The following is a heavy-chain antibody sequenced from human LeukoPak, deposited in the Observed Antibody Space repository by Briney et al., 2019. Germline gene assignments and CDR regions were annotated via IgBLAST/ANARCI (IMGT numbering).Heavy chain of an antibody. CDR3: ARAFYSSGWFDY. J-gene: IGHJ4*02. CDR1: GGSTSSYY. D-gene: IGHD6-19*01. Sequence: PSETLSLTRTVSGGSTSSYYWSWIRQPPGKGLEWIGYIYYSGSTNYNPSLKSRVTISVDTSKNQFSLKLSSVTAADTAVYYCARAFYSSGWFDYWGQGTLVTVSS. CDR2: IYYSGST. V-gene: IGHV4-59*01.